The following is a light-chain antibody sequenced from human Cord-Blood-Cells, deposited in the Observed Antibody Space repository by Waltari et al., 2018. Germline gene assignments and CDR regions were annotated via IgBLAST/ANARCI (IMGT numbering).Light chain of an antibody. V-gene: IGLV1-47*01. CDR2: RNK. CDR3: AAWDDSLSGRV. CDR1: SSNIGSNY. J-gene: IGLJ3*02. Sequence: QSVLTQPPSASGTPGQRVTTSCSGSSSNIGSNYVSWYQQLPGTAPNLLIYRNKQRPSGVPDRFSGSKSGTSASLAISGLRSEDEADYYCAAWDDSLSGRVFGGGTKLTVL.